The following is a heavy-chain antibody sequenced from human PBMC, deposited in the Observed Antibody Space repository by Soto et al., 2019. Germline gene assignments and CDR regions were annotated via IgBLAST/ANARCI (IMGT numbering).Heavy chain of an antibody. CDR3: ARGRTIFGVVIIGYFDY. D-gene: IGHD3-3*01. Sequence: GGSLRLSCAASGFTFSSYAMHWVRQAPGKGLEWVAVISYDGSNKYYADSVKGRFTISRDNSKNTLHLQMNSLRAEDTAVYYCARGRTIFGVVIIGYFDYWGQGTLVTVSS. V-gene: IGHV3-30-3*01. CDR2: ISYDGSNK. CDR1: GFTFSSYA. J-gene: IGHJ4*02.